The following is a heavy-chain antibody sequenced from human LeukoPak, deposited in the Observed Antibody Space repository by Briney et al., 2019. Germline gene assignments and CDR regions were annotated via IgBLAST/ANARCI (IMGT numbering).Heavy chain of an antibody. D-gene: IGHD4-11*01. CDR2: IWYDGSNK. J-gene: IGHJ5*02. Sequence: PGGSLRLSCAASGFTFSSYGMHWVRQAPGKGLEWVAVIWYDGSNKYYADSVKGRFTISRDNSKNMLYLQMNSLRAEDTAVYYCVKVAYSNWFDPWGQGTLVTVSS. V-gene: IGHV3-33*06. CDR1: GFTFSSYG. CDR3: VKVAYSNWFDP.